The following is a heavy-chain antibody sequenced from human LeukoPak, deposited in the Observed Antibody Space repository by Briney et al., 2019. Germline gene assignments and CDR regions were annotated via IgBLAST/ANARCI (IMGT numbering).Heavy chain of an antibody. Sequence: SETLSLTCTVSGGSVSSGSYYWSWIRQPPGKGLEWIGYIYYSGSTNYNPSLKSRVTISVDTSKNQFSLKLSSVTAADTAVYYCASDYGDYVFDYWGQGTLVTVPS. D-gene: IGHD4-17*01. J-gene: IGHJ4*02. CDR1: GGSVSSGSYY. V-gene: IGHV4-61*01. CDR3: ASDYGDYVFDY. CDR2: IYYSGST.